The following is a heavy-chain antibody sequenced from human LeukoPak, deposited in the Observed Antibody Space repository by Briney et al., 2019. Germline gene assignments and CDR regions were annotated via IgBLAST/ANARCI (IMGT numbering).Heavy chain of an antibody. Sequence: GGSLRLSCAASGFTFSSYEMNWVRQAPGKGLEWVSYISSSGSTIYYADSVKGRFTISRDNAKNSMYLQMNSLRVEDTAIYYCARDWILWFGSLREDAFDVWGQGTMVTVSS. J-gene: IGHJ3*01. V-gene: IGHV3-48*03. CDR2: ISSSGSTI. CDR3: ARDWILWFGSLREDAFDV. CDR1: GFTFSSYE. D-gene: IGHD3-10*01.